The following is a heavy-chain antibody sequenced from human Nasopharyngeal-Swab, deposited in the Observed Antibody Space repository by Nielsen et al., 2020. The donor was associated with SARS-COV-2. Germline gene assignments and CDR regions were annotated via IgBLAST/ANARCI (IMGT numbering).Heavy chain of an antibody. V-gene: IGHV3-33*08. CDR2: IWYDGSNK. J-gene: IGHJ4*02. CDR1: GFTFSDYY. D-gene: IGHD3-22*01. CDR3: ARDFGAYYDSTAKAY. Sequence: GESLKISCAASGFTFSDYYMSWIRQAPGKGLEWVAVIWYDGSNKYYADSVKGRFTISRDNSKNTLYLQMNSLRAEDTAVYYCARDFGAYYDSTAKAYWGQGTLVTVSS.